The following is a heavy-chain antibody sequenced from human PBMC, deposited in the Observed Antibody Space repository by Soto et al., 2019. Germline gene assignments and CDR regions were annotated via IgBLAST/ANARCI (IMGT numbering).Heavy chain of an antibody. V-gene: IGHV3-33*01. D-gene: IGHD5-12*01. J-gene: IGHJ4*02. CDR3: AREHNLRWLQYQETSYYFDY. CDR1: GFTFSSYG. Sequence: GGSLRLSCAASGFTFSSYGMHWVRQAPGKGLEWVAVIWYDGSNKYYADSVKGRFTISRDNSKNTLYLQMNSLRAEDTAVYYCAREHNLRWLQYQETSYYFDYWGQGTLVTVSS. CDR2: IWYDGSNK.